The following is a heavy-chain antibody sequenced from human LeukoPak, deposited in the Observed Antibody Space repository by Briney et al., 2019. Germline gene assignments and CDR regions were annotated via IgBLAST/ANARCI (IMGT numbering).Heavy chain of an antibody. J-gene: IGHJ4*02. V-gene: IGHV1-2*04. D-gene: IGHD5-18*01. CDR1: GYIFSDYY. Sequence: ASVKVSCKASGYIFSDYYMHWVRQAPGQGLEWMGWINPNSGGTNYAQKFQGWVTMTRDTSISTAYMELSRLRSDDAAVYYCARSDDTAMVIDYWGQGTLVTVSS. CDR3: ARSDDTAMVIDY. CDR2: INPNSGGT.